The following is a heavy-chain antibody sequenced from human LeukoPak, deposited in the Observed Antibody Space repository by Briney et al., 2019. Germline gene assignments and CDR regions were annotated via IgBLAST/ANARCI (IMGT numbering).Heavy chain of an antibody. CDR2: IAPSGDT. D-gene: IGHD6-19*01. CDR3: VREGGAVSGTGAFDI. V-gene: IGHV3-13*01. CDR1: GFTLSSYD. J-gene: IGHJ3*02. Sequence: GGSLRLSCAASGFTLSSYDMHWVRQVTGEGLEWVSYIAPSGDTYYPDSVKGRFTISRENGKNSLSLQMNGLRAGDTAVYYCVREGGAVSGTGAFDIWGQGTLVTASS.